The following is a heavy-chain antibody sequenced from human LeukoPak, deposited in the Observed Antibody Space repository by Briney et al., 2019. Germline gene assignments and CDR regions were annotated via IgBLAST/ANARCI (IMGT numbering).Heavy chain of an antibody. V-gene: IGHV3-23*01. Sequence: GGPLRLSCAASGFTFSSYAMSWVRQAPGKGLEWVSGISGSGGSTYYADSVKGRFTISRDNSKNTLYLQMNSLRAEDTAVYYCAKDYSNPRSSMDVWGQGTTVTVSS. J-gene: IGHJ6*02. CDR1: GFTFSSYA. CDR2: ISGSGGST. CDR3: AKDYSNPRSSMDV. D-gene: IGHD4-11*01.